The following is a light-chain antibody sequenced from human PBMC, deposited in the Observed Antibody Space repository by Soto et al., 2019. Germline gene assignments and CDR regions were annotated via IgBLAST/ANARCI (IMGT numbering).Light chain of an antibody. V-gene: IGLV2-11*01. CDR1: SSDVGGYNY. CDR2: DVS. J-gene: IGLJ3*02. Sequence: QSALTQPRSVSGSPGQSVTISCTGTSSDVGGYNYVSWYQQHPGKAPKLMIYDVSKRPSGVPDRFSGSKSGNTASLTISGLQAEDEADYYCSSYGGSNNFWVFGGGTKLTVL. CDR3: SSYGGSNNFWV.